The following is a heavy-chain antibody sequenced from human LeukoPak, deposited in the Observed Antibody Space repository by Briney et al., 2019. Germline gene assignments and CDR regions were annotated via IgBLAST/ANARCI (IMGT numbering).Heavy chain of an antibody. V-gene: IGHV4-39*01. J-gene: IGHJ4*02. CDR3: ARHAAASIYDFL. D-gene: IGHD3-3*01. CDR1: GGSIIISSYY. CDR2: IYYSGST. Sequence: SETLSLTCTVSGGSIIISSYYWGWIRQPPGKGLEWIGSIYYSGSTYYNPSLKSRGTISVDTSKNQFSLKLSSVTAADTAVYYCARHAAASIYDFLWGQGTLVTVSS.